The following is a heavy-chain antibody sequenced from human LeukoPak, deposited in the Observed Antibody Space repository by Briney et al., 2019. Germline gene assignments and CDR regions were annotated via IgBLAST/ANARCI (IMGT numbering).Heavy chain of an antibody. Sequence: GESPKIPGQGSGYRFTTYWISWVRQMPGKGLGWMGRIDPSDSYTNYSPSFQGHVPISADTSISTSYLKWSSVKASDTAMFFWSKWGAGGDFDVWGQGTMVTVSS. CDR1: GYRFTTYW. CDR2: IDPSDSYT. CDR3: SKWGAGGDFDV. J-gene: IGHJ3*01. D-gene: IGHD3-16*01. V-gene: IGHV5-10-1*01.